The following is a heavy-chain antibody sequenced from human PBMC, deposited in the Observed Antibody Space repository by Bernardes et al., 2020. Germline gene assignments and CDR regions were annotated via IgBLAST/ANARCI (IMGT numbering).Heavy chain of an antibody. D-gene: IGHD1-26*01. Sequence: GGSLRLSCAASGFIFSSYAMSWVRQAPGKGLEWVSAISGSGGSAYYADSVKGRFTSSRDNSKNTLYLQMNSLRAEDTAVYYCAKDAIVGATASLYYVDYWGQGTLVTVSS. CDR1: GFIFSSYA. V-gene: IGHV3-23*01. CDR2: ISGSGGSA. J-gene: IGHJ4*02. CDR3: AKDAIVGATASLYYVDY.